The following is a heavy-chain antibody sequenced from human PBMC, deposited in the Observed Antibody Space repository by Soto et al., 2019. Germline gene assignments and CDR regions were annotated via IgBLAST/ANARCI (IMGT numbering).Heavy chain of an antibody. CDR2: IYYSGST. D-gene: IGHD2-2*01. Sequence: ETLSLTCTVSGGSISSSSYYWGWIRQPPGKGLEWIGSIYYSGSTYYNPSLKSRVAISVDTSKNQFSLKLSSVTAADTAVYYCARVGAVVVVPAGNWFDPWGQGTLVTVSS. V-gene: IGHV4-39*01. CDR3: ARVGAVVVVPAGNWFDP. J-gene: IGHJ5*02. CDR1: GGSISSSSYY.